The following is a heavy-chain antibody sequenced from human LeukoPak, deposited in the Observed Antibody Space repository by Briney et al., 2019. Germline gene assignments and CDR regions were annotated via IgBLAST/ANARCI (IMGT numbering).Heavy chain of an antibody. CDR1: GFTFKNYV. CDR2: IYGSGVSI. V-gene: IGHV3-23*01. J-gene: IGHJ4*02. D-gene: IGHD1-26*01. CDR3: AKDLGWELPAEAY. Sequence: GGPLRLSCVASGFTFKNYVMNWVRQAPGKGLEWLATIYGSGVSISYADSVKGRFTISRDNSNNTLYLQMNSLRAEDTAMYYCAKDLGWELPAEAYWGQGILVTVSS.